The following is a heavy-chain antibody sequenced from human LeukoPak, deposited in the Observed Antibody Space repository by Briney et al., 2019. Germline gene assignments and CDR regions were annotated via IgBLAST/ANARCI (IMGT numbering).Heavy chain of an antibody. V-gene: IGHV1-69*05. CDR3: ARATHYDSSGYYYHYYYYMDV. D-gene: IGHD3-22*01. CDR1: GGTFSIYA. J-gene: IGHJ6*03. Sequence: SVTFSSNASGGTFSIYAISWVRQAPGQGLEWMGGIIPIFVTANYAQKFQGRVTITTDESTSTAYMELSSLRSEDTAVYYCARATHYDSSGYYYHYYYYMDVWGKGTTVTVSS. CDR2: IIPIFVTA.